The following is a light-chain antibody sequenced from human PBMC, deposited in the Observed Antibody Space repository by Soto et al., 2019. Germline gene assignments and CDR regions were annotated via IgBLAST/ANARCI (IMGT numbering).Light chain of an antibody. CDR2: AAS. V-gene: IGKV3-20*01. CDR3: QKYDRSLYT. Sequence: EIVLTQSPGTLSLSPGERVTLSCRGSQSVSSNNLAWYQQKPGQAPRLVIYAASSRATGIPARFSGSGPGTDFTISISRMEPEDFEVYYCQKYDRSLYTFDQGPKLEI. J-gene: IGKJ2*01. CDR1: QSVSSNN.